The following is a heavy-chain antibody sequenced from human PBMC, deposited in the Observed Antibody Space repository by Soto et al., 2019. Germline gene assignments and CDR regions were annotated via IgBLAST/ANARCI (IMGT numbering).Heavy chain of an antibody. Sequence: QLVQSGAEVKKPGSSVKVSCKVSGGTFSSYTITWVRQAPGEGLEWMGRIIPMFDIINYAQKFQGRVTITADKSTNTAYMELTSLKSDDTAVYYCARVEHENHGMDLWGQGTTVTVSS. J-gene: IGHJ6*02. CDR3: ARVEHENHGMDL. CDR2: IIPMFDII. V-gene: IGHV1-69*02. CDR1: GGTFSSYT.